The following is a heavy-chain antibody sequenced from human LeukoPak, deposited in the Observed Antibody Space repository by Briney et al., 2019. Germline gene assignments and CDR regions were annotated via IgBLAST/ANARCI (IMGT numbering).Heavy chain of an antibody. Sequence: PSETLSLTCTVSGGSISPISSSTDYWGWIRQAPGKVLEWIWSHFYGENTHYNPFLKSRATLSVDASNNQFSLKLTSVTAADAAVYFCARQLPTAAADTRGYFDYWGQGTVVTVSS. J-gene: IGHJ4*02. D-gene: IGHD6-25*01. CDR2: HFYGENT. CDR3: ARQLPTAAADTRGYFDY. CDR1: GGSISPISSSTDY. V-gene: IGHV4-39*01.